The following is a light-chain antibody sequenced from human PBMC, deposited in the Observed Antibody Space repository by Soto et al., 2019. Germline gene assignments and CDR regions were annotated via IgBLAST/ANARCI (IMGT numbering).Light chain of an antibody. Sequence: EIVLTQSTGTLSLSPGERATLFCRASQSVSGSFLAGYQQKPGQAPRLLIYGASSRATGIPDRFNGSGSGTDFTLTISRLEPEDFAVYYCQQYGSSPTFGKGTKVDIK. CDR3: QQYGSSPT. V-gene: IGKV3-20*01. CDR1: QSVSGSF. CDR2: GAS. J-gene: IGKJ1*01.